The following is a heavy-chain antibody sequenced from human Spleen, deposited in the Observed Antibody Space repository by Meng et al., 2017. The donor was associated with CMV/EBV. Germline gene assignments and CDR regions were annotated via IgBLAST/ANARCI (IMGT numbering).Heavy chain of an antibody. D-gene: IGHD6-19*01. CDR1: GYTFTGYH. V-gene: IGHV1-2*02. J-gene: IGHJ4*02. CDR3: ASVSSSGWHFDY. CDR2: INPNTGGT. Sequence: ASVKVSCKASGYTFTGYHIHWVRQAPGQGLEWMGWINPNTGGTNYAPKFQVRVTMTRDTSITTAYMELSRLRSDDTAVFYCASVSSSGWHFDYWGQGTLVTVSS.